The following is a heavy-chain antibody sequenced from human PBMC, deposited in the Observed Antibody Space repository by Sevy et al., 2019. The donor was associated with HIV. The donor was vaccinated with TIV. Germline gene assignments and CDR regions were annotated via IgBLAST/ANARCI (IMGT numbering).Heavy chain of an antibody. CDR1: GFTFSNAW. D-gene: IGHD2-8*01. CDR2: IRSKTDGGTT. J-gene: IGHJ4*02. Sequence: GESLKISCAASGFTFSNAWMSWVRQAPGKGLEWVGRIRSKTDGGTTDYAAPVKGRFTISRDDSKNTLYLQMNSLKTEDPAVYYCTTGSAPPGTRYWGQGTLVTVSS. V-gene: IGHV3-15*01. CDR3: TTGSAPPGTRY.